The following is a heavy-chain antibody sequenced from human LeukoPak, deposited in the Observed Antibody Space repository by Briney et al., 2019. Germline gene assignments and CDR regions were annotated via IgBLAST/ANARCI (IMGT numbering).Heavy chain of an antibody. CDR2: IYYSGST. CDR3: ARGDYGGNSSGAFDI. J-gene: IGHJ3*02. CDR1: GGSISSYY. V-gene: IGHV4-59*12. D-gene: IGHD4-23*01. Sequence: PSETLSLTCTVSGGSISSYYWSWIRQPPGKGLEWIGYIYYSGSTNYNPSLKSRVTISVDTSKNQFSLKLSSVTAADTAVYYCARGDYGGNSSGAFDIWGQGTMVTVSS.